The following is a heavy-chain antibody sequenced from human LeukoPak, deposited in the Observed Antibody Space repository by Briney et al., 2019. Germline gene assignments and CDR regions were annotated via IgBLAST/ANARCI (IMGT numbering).Heavy chain of an antibody. Sequence: SETLSLTCTVSGGSISDYYWSWIRQPPGKGLEWIGYIYYSGSTNYNPSLKSRVTISVDTSKNQFSLKLYSVTAADTAVYYCVRISNYYDSSGYRWGNYFDYWGQGTLVTVSS. J-gene: IGHJ4*02. V-gene: IGHV4-59*01. D-gene: IGHD3-22*01. CDR1: GGSISDYY. CDR2: IYYSGST. CDR3: VRISNYYDSSGYRWGNYFDY.